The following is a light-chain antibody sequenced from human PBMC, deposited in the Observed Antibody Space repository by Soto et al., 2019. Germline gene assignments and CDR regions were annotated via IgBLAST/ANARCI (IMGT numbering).Light chain of an antibody. J-gene: IGKJ4*01. CDR3: QHAYSTIS. V-gene: IGKV1-39*01. CDR2: RTS. Sequence: DVQVTQSPSSLSASVGDRVTISCRASQNISTYLHWFQQRPGGAPKLLISRTSNLEIAVPSRFGGRGSGTDFTLTISDLQAEDSASYYCQHAYSTISFGGGTKVE. CDR1: QNISTY.